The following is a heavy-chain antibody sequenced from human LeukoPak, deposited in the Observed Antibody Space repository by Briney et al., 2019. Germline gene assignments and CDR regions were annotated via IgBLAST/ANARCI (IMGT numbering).Heavy chain of an antibody. CDR1: GGSISSFY. D-gene: IGHD6-13*01. CDR2: IYYSGSA. J-gene: IGHJ4*02. V-gene: IGHV4-59*01. CDR3: ARANQQLSDLDY. Sequence: SETLSLTCTVSGGSISSFYWSWIRQPPGKGLEWIGYIYYSGSANYNPSLKSRVTISVDTSKNQFSLKLTSVTAADTAVYYCARANQQLSDLDYWGQGTLVTVSS.